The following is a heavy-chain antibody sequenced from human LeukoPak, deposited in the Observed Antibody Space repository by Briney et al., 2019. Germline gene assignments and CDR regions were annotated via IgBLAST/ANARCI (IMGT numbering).Heavy chain of an antibody. CDR3: ARASCSASSADFDY. V-gene: IGHV3-33*01. CDR2: IWYDGSNI. J-gene: IGHJ4*02. D-gene: IGHD6-6*01. CDR1: GFTFSSYA. Sequence: GGSLRLSCAASGFTFSSYAMHWVRQAPGKGLEWVAVIWYDGSNIYYVDSVKGRFTISRDNSKNTLYLQMDSLRAEDTAVYYCARASCSASSADFDYWGQGTLVTVSS.